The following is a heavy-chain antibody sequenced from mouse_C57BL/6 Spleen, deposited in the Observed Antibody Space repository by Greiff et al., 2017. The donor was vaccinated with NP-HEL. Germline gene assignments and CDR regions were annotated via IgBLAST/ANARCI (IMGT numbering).Heavy chain of an antibody. D-gene: IGHD2-2*01. J-gene: IGHJ2*01. CDR3: ARSGYDSC. Sequence: VQLQQSGPELVKPGASVKISCKASGYAFSSSWMNWVKQRPGKGLEWIGRIYPGDGDTNYNGKFKGKATLTADKSSSTAYLQLSSLTSEDSAVYCCARSGYDSCWGQGTTLTVAS. CDR1: GYAFSSSW. CDR2: IYPGDGDT. V-gene: IGHV1-82*01.